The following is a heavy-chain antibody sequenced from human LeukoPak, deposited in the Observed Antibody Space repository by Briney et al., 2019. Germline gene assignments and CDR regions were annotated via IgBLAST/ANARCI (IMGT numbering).Heavy chain of an antibody. J-gene: IGHJ3*02. Sequence: RTSETLSLTCTVSGGSISSSSYYWGWIRQPPGKGLEWIGSIYYSGSTYYNPSLKSRVTMSVDTSKNQFSLNLSSVTAADTAVYYCARDLHDAFDIWGQGTMVTVSS. CDR3: ARDLHDAFDI. CDR2: IYYSGST. V-gene: IGHV4-39*07. CDR1: GGSISSSSYY.